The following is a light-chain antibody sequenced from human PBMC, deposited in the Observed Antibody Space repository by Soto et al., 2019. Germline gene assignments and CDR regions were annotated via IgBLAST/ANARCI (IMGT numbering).Light chain of an antibody. J-gene: IGKJ4*01. CDR1: HDVSRN. V-gene: IGKV1-33*01. CDR3: QQYSSMLS. CDR2: DAS. Sequence: DIQMTQSPSSLSASVGDRVTIACRSRHDVSRNLNWLQQKRGEAPKLLIYDASNLEKAVPSRCNGSRSWTDFMLTIRSLQPEEFSTNFCQQYSSMLSFGGGT.